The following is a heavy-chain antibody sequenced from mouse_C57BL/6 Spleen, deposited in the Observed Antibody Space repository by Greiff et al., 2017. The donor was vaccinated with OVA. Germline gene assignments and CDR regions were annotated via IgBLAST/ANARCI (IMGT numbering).Heavy chain of an antibody. CDR1: GFTFSDYG. Sequence: EVQRVESGGGLVKPGGSLKLSCAASGFTFSDYGMHWVRQAPEKGLEWVAYISSGSSTIYYADTVKGRFTISRDNAKNTLFLQMTSLRSEDTAMYYCARGRYFYGSLHWYFDVWGTGTTVTVSS. CDR2: ISSGSSTI. J-gene: IGHJ1*03. D-gene: IGHD1-1*01. CDR3: ARGRYFYGSLHWYFDV. V-gene: IGHV5-17*01.